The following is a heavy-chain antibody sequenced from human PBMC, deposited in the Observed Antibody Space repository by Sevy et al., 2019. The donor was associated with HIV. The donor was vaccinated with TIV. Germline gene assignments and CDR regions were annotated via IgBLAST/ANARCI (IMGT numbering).Heavy chain of an antibody. V-gene: IGHV3-33*06. CDR2: IWYDGSNK. J-gene: IGHJ4*02. CDR1: GFTFSSYG. D-gene: IGHD3-10*01. CDR3: AKVRGSGSYYGYYFDY. Sequence: GGSPRLSCAASGFTFSSYGMHWVRQAPGKGLEWVAVIWYDGSNKYYADSVKGRFTISRDNSKNTLYLQMNSLRAEDTAVYYCAKVRGSGSYYGYYFDYWGQGTLVTVSS.